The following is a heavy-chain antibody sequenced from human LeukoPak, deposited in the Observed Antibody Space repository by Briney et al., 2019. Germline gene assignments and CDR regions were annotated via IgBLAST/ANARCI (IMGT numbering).Heavy chain of an antibody. CDR1: GFTFGDYA. Sequence: GGSLRLSCTASGFTFGDYAMSWVRQAPGKGLEWVGFIRSKAYGGTTEYAASVKGRFTISRDDSKSIAYLQMNSLKTEDTAVYYCTRVTWGWFGELYGAFDIWGQGTMVTVSS. J-gene: IGHJ3*02. D-gene: IGHD3-10*01. CDR3: TRVTWGWFGELYGAFDI. CDR2: IRSKAYGGTT. V-gene: IGHV3-49*04.